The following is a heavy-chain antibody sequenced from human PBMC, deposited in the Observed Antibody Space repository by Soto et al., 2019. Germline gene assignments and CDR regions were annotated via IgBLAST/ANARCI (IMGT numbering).Heavy chain of an antibody. D-gene: IGHD1-7*01. CDR1: VYSFTAYG. V-gene: IGHV1-18*01. CDR3: ARERGNYMYFDY. CDR2: VNTYKGNT. Sequence: QVQLVQSGAEVKKPGASVKVSCKASVYSFTAYGFTWVRQAPGQGLVWMGWVNTYKGNTNYAQKFQGRVTMTTDTSTSTAYMELRGLRSDDTALYYCARERGNYMYFDYWGQGTLVTVSS. J-gene: IGHJ4*02.